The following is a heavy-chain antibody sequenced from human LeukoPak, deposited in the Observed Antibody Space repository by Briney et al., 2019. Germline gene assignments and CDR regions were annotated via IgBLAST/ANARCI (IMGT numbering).Heavy chain of an antibody. CDR1: GFTFNTYG. V-gene: IGHV3-33*06. CDR3: AKGGGSFDY. CDR2: IWYDGSNK. Sequence: GGSLRLSCAASGFTFNTYGMNWVRQAPGKGLEWVAVIWYDGSNKYYADSVKGRFTISRDNSKNTLYLQMNSLRAEDTAVYYCAKGGGSFDYWGQGTLVTVSS. D-gene: IGHD1-26*01. J-gene: IGHJ4*02.